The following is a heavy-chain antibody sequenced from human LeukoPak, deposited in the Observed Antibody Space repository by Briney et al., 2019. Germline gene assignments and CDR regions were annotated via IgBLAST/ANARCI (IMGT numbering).Heavy chain of an antibody. CDR2: ISNSGNTI. Sequence: GGSLRLSCVGSGLTFSSYDMNWVRQAPGKGLEWISYISNSGNTISYADSVKGRFTLSREPAKNSLYLQMNSLRAEDTAVYYCDTRPRYWGQGTLVTVSS. J-gene: IGHJ4*02. CDR1: GLTFSSYD. CDR3: DTRPRY. V-gene: IGHV3-48*03. D-gene: IGHD2-2*01.